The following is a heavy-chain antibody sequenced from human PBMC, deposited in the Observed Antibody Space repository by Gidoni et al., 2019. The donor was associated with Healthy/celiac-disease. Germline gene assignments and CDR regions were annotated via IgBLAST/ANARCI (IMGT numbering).Heavy chain of an antibody. J-gene: IGHJ4*02. CDR3: ARDLRPSYCSGGSCYSWFGY. CDR1: GYTFTSYG. CDR2: ISAYNGNT. D-gene: IGHD2-15*01. V-gene: IGHV1-18*01. Sequence: QVQLVQSGAEVKKPGASVKVSCKASGYTFTSYGIRWVRQAPGQGLEWMGWISAYNGNTNYAQKLQGRVTMTTDTSTSTAYMELRSLRSDDTAVYYCARDLRPSYCSGGSCYSWFGYWGQGTLVTVSS.